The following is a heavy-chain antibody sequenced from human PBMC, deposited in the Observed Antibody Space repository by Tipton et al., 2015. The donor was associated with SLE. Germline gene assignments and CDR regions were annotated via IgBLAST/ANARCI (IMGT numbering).Heavy chain of an antibody. J-gene: IGHJ5*02. V-gene: IGHV1-46*01. CDR3: ARELPHAGWFDP. Sequence: QLVQSGAEVKKPGASVKASCKASGYTLTSYFFHWVRQAPGQGLEWMGIINPGGDSATYAQKFLGRVTMTKDTSTSSVHMELRSLTSYDTAIYYGARELPHAGWFDPWGQGTLVTVSS. CDR2: INPGGDSA. CDR1: GYTLTSYF.